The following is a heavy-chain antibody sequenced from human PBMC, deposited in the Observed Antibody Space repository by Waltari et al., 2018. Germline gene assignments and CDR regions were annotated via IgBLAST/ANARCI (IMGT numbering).Heavy chain of an antibody. V-gene: IGHV3-30*02. CDR1: GFTVSSYG. CDR2: ILSDGSNK. J-gene: IGHJ5*02. Sequence: QVQLVESGGGVVQPGGSLRLSWSASGFTVSSYGMHWVRQAPGKGLEWVAFILSDGSNKFYAASVKGRFTISRDNSKNTLYLQVNSLRAEDTAVYYCAKDRRIVGVPGGGFDPWGQGTLVTVSS. D-gene: IGHD1-26*01. CDR3: AKDRRIVGVPGGGFDP.